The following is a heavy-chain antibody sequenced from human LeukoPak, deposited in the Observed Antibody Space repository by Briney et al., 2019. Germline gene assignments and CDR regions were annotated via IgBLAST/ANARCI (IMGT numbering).Heavy chain of an antibody. J-gene: IGHJ6*02. D-gene: IGHD6-6*01. V-gene: IGHV1-69*13. CDR3: ARDPGIAARYYYGMDV. Sequence: ASVKVSCKASGGTFSSYAISWVRQAPGQGLEWMGGIIPIFGTANYAQKFQGRVTITADESTSTAYMELSSLRSGDTAVYYCARDPGIAARYYYGMDVWGQGTTVTVSS. CDR2: IIPIFGTA. CDR1: GGTFSSYA.